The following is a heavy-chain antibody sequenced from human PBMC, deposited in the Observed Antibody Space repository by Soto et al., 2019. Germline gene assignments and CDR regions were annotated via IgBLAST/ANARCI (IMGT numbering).Heavy chain of an antibody. J-gene: IGHJ6*02. Sequence: QVQLQQWGAGLLKPLETLSLTCAVYGGSFSGYSWSWIRQPPGQGLEWIGEINHSGSINYNPSLKIRVTISVDTSKNQFSLKLSSVTAADTAVYYCARRGRIMITFGGYGMDVWGQGTTVTVSS. CDR1: GGSFSGYS. D-gene: IGHD3-16*01. CDR3: ARRGRIMITFGGYGMDV. CDR2: INHSGSI. V-gene: IGHV4-34*01.